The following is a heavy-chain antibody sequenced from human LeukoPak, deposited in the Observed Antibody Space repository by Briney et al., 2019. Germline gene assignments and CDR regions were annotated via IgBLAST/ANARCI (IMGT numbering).Heavy chain of an antibody. CDR1: GGSISSYY. CDR3: ARLRGQQLAPDYYYYYGMDV. Sequence: PSETLSLTCTVSGGSISSYYWSWIRQPPGKGLEWIGYIYYSGSTNYNPSLKSRVTISVDTSKNQFPLKLSSVTAADTAVYYCARLRGQQLAPDYYYYYGMDVWGKGTTVTVSS. V-gene: IGHV4-59*01. CDR2: IYYSGST. D-gene: IGHD6-13*01. J-gene: IGHJ6*04.